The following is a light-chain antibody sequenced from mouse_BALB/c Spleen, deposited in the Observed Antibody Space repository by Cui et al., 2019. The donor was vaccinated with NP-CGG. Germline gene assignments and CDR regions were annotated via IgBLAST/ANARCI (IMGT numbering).Light chain of an antibody. J-gene: IGLJ1*01. CDR2: GTN. Sequence: QTVVTQESGLTPSPGETVTLTCRSSTGAVTTSNYANWVQEKPDHLFTGLIGGTNNRAPGVPARFSGSLIGDKAALTITGAQTEDEAIYFCALWYSNHWVFGGGTKLTVL. V-gene: IGLV1*01. CDR3: ALWYSNHWV. CDR1: TGAVTTSNY.